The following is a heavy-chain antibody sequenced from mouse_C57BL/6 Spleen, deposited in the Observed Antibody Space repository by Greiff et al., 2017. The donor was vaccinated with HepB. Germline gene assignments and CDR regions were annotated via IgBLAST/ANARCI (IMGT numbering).Heavy chain of an antibody. CDR2: IYPGDGDT. CDR1: GYAFSSYW. Sequence: VQVVESGAELVKPGASVKISCKASGYAFSSYWMNWVKQRPGKGLEWIGQIYPGDGDTNYNGKFKGKATLTADKSSSTAYMQLSSLTSEDSAVYFCARGITTVGPWFAYWGQGTLVTVSA. D-gene: IGHD1-1*01. CDR3: ARGITTVGPWFAY. V-gene: IGHV1-80*01. J-gene: IGHJ3*01.